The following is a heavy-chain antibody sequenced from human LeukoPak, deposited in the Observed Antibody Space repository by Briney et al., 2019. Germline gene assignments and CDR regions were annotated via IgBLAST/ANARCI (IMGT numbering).Heavy chain of an antibody. D-gene: IGHD2-15*01. CDR3: ARDYCSGGCCYRVLGAFDI. J-gene: IGHJ3*02. Sequence: ASVKVSCKAFGYTFTSYYMHWVRQAPGQGLEWMGIINPSGGSTSYAQKFQGRVTMTRDTSTSTVYMELSSLRSEDTAVYYCARDYCSGGCCYRVLGAFDIWGQGTMVTVSS. CDR1: GYTFTSYY. V-gene: IGHV1-46*01. CDR2: INPSGGST.